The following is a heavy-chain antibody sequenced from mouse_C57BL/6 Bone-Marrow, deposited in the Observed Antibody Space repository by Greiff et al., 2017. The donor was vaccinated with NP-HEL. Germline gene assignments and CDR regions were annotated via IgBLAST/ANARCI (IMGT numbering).Heavy chain of an antibody. CDR3: ARHTADY. CDR1: GYTFTDYY. V-gene: IGHV1-26*01. J-gene: IGHJ2*01. CDR2: INPNNGGT. Sequence: EVQLQQSGPELVKPGASVKISCKASGYTFTDYYMNWVKQSHGKSLEWIGDINPNNGGTSYNQKFKGKATLTVDKSSSTAYMELRSLTSEDSAVYYCARHTADYWGQGTTLTVSS.